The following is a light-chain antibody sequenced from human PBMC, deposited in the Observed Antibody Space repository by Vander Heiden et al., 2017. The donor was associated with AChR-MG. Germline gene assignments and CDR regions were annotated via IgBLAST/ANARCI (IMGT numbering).Light chain of an antibody. J-gene: IGKJ4*01. CDR1: QSVGTY. V-gene: IGKV3-11*01. Sequence: EVVLTQSPATLSLSPGERATLSCRASQSVGTYLAWYQQKPGQAPRLLIYDASKRATGIPARFSGSGSGTDFTLTISSLEPEDFAVYYCQQRDSERPALTFGGGTKVEIK. CDR3: QQRDSERPALT. CDR2: DAS.